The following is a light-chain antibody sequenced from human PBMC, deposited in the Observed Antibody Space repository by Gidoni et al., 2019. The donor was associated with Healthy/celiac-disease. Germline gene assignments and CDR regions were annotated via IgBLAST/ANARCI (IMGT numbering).Light chain of an antibody. V-gene: IGKV1-5*03. CDR1: QSISSW. Sequence: DIQMTQSPSTLSASVGDRVTLTCRASQSISSWLAWYQQKPGKAPKLLIYKASSLESGVPSRFSGSGSGTEFTLTISSLQPDEFATYYGQQSKGVWTFGQGTKVEIK. CDR2: KAS. CDR3: QQSKGVWT. J-gene: IGKJ1*01.